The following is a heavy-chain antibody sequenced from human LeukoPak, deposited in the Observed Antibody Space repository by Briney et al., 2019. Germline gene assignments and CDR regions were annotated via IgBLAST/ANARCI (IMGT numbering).Heavy chain of an antibody. J-gene: IGHJ4*02. D-gene: IGHD5-12*01. V-gene: IGHV3-7*05. Sequence: GGSLRLSYAASGFTFSSFYMSWVRQAPGKGLEWVANIKGDGSEKYYVDSVRGRFTISRDNAKNSLYLQMNSLRAEDTAVYYCAKEGTITAYNFDYWGQGTLVTVSS. CDR3: AKEGTITAYNFDY. CDR1: GFTFSSFY. CDR2: IKGDGSEK.